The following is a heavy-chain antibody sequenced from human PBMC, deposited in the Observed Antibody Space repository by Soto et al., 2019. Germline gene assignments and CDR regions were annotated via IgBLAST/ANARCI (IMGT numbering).Heavy chain of an antibody. CDR3: ARASIAARRGYCSGGSCYVGLDY. D-gene: IGHD2-15*01. V-gene: IGHV4-34*01. CDR2: INHSGST. J-gene: IGHJ4*02. Sequence: LETLSLTCAVYGGSFSGYYWSWIRQPPGKGLEWIGEINHSGSTNYNPSLKSRVTISVDTSKNQFSLKLSSVTAADTAVYYCARASIAARRGYCSGGSCYVGLDYWGQGTLVTVSS. CDR1: GGSFSGYY.